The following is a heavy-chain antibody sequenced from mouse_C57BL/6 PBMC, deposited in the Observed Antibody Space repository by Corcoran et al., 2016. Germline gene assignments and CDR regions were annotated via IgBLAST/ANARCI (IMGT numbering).Heavy chain of an antibody. V-gene: IGHV9-3*01. CDR1: GYTFTTYG. J-gene: IGHJ4*01. D-gene: IGHD2-1*01. Sequence: QIQLVQSGPELKKPGETVKISCKASGYTFTTYGMSWVKQAPGKGLKWMGWINTYSGVPTYADDFKGRFAFSLETSASTAYLQINNLKNEDTATYFCAREELYDGNYDAMDYWGQGTSVTVSS. CDR3: AREELYDGNYDAMDY. CDR2: INTYSGVP.